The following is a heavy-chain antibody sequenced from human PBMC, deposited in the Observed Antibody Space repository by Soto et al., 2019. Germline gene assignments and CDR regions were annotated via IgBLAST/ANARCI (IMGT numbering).Heavy chain of an antibody. CDR3: ARGLVLRFLEWLSTLGY. CDR2: ISSSSSYI. D-gene: IGHD3-3*01. J-gene: IGHJ4*02. CDR1: GFTFSSYS. V-gene: IGHV3-21*01. Sequence: EVQLVESGGGLVKPGGSLRLSCAASGFTFSSYSMNWVRQAPGKGLEWVSSISSSSSYIYYADSVKGRFTISRDNAKNSLYLKMNSLRAEDTDVYYCARGLVLRFLEWLSTLGYWGQGTLVTVSS.